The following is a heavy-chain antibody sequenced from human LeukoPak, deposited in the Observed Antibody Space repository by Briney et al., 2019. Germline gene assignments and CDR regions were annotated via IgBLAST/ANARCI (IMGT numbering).Heavy chain of an antibody. J-gene: IGHJ4*02. Sequence: GASVKDSCKAPGYTFTSYGISWVPQAPGQGLEWMGWISAYNGNTNYAQKLQGRVTMTTDTSTSTAYMELRSLRSDDTAVYYRARRRYCSSTSCYLYFDYWGQGTLVTVSS. CDR2: ISAYNGNT. CDR1: GYTFTSYG. V-gene: IGHV1-18*01. CDR3: ARRRYCSSTSCYLYFDY. D-gene: IGHD2-2*01.